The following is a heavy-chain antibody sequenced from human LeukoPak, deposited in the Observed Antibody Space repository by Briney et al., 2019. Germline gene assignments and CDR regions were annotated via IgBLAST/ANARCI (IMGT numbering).Heavy chain of an antibody. J-gene: IGHJ4*02. CDR1: GDSITTGNYY. Sequence: SETLSLTCTVSGDSITTGNYYWGWIRQPPGKGLEWIGSIYYSGSTYYNPSLKSRVTISVDTSKNQFSLKLSSVTAADTAVYYCARGMNDYWGQGTLVTVSS. CDR3: ARGMNDY. CDR2: IYYSGST. V-gene: IGHV4-39*07.